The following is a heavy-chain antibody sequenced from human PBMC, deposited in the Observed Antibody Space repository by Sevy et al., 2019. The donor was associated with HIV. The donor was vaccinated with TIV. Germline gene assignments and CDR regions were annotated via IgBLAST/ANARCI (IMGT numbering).Heavy chain of an antibody. CDR2: ISPYDGDT. CDR1: GYNFNIYT. CDR3: TRDTWELLTGIAYYYSGMDV. Sequence: ASVKVSCQSSGYNFNIYTIHWVRQARGQGLEWVGRISPYDGDTDYAHNFHGRVSLTMDTSTSTAYLGLTSLRSGDTAVYFCTRDTWELLTGIAYYYSGMDVWGQGTTVTVYS. D-gene: IGHD1-26*01. V-gene: IGHV1-18*01. J-gene: IGHJ6*02.